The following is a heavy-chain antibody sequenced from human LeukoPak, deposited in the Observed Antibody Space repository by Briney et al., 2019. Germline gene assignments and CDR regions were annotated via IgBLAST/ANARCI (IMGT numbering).Heavy chain of an antibody. CDR3: AREASLYCSGNDCYWAFDR. J-gene: IGHJ5*02. CDR1: GFTFSNYW. CDR2: IKQDESKR. Sequence: GGSLRLSCVASGFTFSNYWMSWVRQAPGKGLEWVANIKQDESKRYYMDSVKGRFTISRDNAKNSLYLQINSLRAEDMAVYYCAREASLYCSGNDCYWAFDRWGQGTLVTVSS. D-gene: IGHD2-2*01. V-gene: IGHV3-7*01.